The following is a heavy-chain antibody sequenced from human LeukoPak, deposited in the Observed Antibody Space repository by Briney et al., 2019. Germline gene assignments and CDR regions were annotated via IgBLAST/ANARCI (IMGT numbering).Heavy chain of an antibody. V-gene: IGHV3-30*04. Sequence: GGSLRLSCAASGFNFRTYAMHWVRQAPGKGLDWVAVISYDGSHRYYADSVKGRFTFSRDNSNKTLFLQMNGLRLDDTALYYGARSRLGRASAGKRYYYYGMDVWGQGTTVTVSS. CDR2: ISYDGSHR. CDR1: GFNFRTYA. D-gene: IGHD6-25*01. J-gene: IGHJ6*02. CDR3: ARSRLGRASAGKRYYYYGMDV.